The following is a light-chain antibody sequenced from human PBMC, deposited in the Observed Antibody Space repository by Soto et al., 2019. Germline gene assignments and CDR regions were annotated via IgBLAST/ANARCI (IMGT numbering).Light chain of an antibody. Sequence: QSALTQPASVSGSPGQSITISCTGTSSDVGGYNFVSWYQQHPGKAPKLMIYEVSNRPSGVSYRFSGSKSGNTASLTISGLQAEDEADSYCSSYTSSVTLVFGGGTQLNVL. CDR1: SSDVGGYNF. CDR2: EVS. CDR3: SSYTSSVTLV. V-gene: IGLV2-14*01. J-gene: IGLJ2*01.